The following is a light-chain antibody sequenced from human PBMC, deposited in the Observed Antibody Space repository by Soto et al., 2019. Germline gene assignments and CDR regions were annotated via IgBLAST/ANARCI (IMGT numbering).Light chain of an antibody. CDR2: DAS. J-gene: IGKJ5*01. CDR1: QSISSW. CDR3: QQYNTYST. V-gene: IGKV1-5*01. Sequence: DIQMTQSPSTLSASVGDRVTITCRASQSISSWLAWYQQKLGRAPRLLIYDASSLESGVPSRFSGSGSGTEFTLTISSLQPDDFATYYCQQYNTYSTFGQGTRLEN.